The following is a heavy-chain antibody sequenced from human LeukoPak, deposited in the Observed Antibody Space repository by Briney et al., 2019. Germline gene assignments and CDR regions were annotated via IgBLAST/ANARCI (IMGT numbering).Heavy chain of an antibody. D-gene: IGHD3/OR15-3a*01. CDR1: GITLSNYG. V-gene: IGHV3-23*01. Sequence: PGGSLRLSCAVSGITLSNYGVSWVRQAPGKGLEWVAGISDSGGSTKYADSVKGRFTIARDNRKNTLYVQMNSLRAEDTAVYFCAKRAAVIRVILVGFHKEAYYFESWGQGALVTVSS. CDR2: ISDSGGST. CDR3: AKRAAVIRVILVGFHKEAYYFES. J-gene: IGHJ4*02.